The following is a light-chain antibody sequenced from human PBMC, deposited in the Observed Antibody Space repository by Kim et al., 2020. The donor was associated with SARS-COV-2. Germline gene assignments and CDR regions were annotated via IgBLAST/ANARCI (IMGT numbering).Light chain of an antibody. CDR3: SSYTSSGTQVV. CDR1: SSDFGGYNY. J-gene: IGLJ2*01. V-gene: IGLV2-14*03. CDR2: DVD. Sequence: SITSSCPGTSSDFGGYNYVSWYQHHPGTAPKLMIYDVDKRPSGVSDRFSGSKSGDTASLTISGLQAEDETDYYCSSYTSSGTQVVFGGGTKLTVL.